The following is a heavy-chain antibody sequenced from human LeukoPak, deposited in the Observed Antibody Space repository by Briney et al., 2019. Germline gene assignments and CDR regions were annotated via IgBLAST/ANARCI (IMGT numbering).Heavy chain of an antibody. J-gene: IGHJ5*02. CDR2: IDSGGRP. D-gene: IGHD1-26*01. CDR1: GFIVTSND. CDR3: AKEEDRWEWFDP. Sequence: GGSLRISCAASGFIVTSNDMSWVRQAPGKGLEWVSVIDSGGRPYYTDSVKGRFTISRDISKNTLYLQMNNLRVEDTAVYYCAKEEDRWEWFDPRGQGTLVTVSS. V-gene: IGHV3-66*01.